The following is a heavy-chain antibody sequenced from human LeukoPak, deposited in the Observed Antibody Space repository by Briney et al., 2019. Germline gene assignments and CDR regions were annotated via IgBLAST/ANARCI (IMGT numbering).Heavy chain of an antibody. V-gene: IGHV3-11*01. CDR3: ARGIVAGTFDR. CDR1: GVTLNEYN. Sequence: GGSLRLSCAASGVTLNEYNMSWIRQAPGKGLEWVSDIGGSDSIVSYGYSVKGRFTISRDIATNSLYLQMNSLRAEDTSAYYCARGIVAGTFDRWGQGTLVAVSS. J-gene: IGHJ4*02. CDR2: IGGSDSIV. D-gene: IGHD6-19*01.